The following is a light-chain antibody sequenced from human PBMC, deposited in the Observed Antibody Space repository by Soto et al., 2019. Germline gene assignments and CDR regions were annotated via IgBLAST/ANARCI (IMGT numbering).Light chain of an antibody. Sequence: QSVLTQPTSVSGSPGQSITISCTGNHNDIGTYDYVSWYQQHPGRAPRLLIHGVTTRPSGISDRFSASKSGLTASLTISGLQPEDEADYYCISYTDRQSYLFGTGTKVTVL. V-gene: IGLV2-14*03. CDR3: ISYTDRQSYL. CDR2: GVT. J-gene: IGLJ1*01. CDR1: HNDIGTYDY.